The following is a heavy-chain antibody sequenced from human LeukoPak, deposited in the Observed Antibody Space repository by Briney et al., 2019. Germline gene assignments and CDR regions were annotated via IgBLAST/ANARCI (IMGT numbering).Heavy chain of an antibody. J-gene: IGHJ6*02. CDR2: MNPNSGNT. V-gene: IGHV1-8*02. CDR1: GGTFSSYA. D-gene: IGHD4-4*01. Sequence: ASVKVSCKASGGTFSSYAINWVRQATGQGLEWMGWMNPNSGNTGYAQKFQGRVTMTRNTSISTAYMELSSLRSEDTAVYYCARGVLRGCSNYRYYGMDVWGQGTTVTVSS. CDR3: ARGVLRGCSNYRYYGMDV.